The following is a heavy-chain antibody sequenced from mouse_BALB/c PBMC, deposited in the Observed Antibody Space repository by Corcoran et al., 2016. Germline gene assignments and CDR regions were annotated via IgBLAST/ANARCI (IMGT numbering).Heavy chain of an antibody. CDR1: GYTFTNYG. CDR2: INTYTGEP. V-gene: IGHV9-3-1*01. D-gene: IGHD2-4*01. CDR3: ARYDYDAWFAY. J-gene: IGHJ3*01. Sequence: QIQLVQSGPELKKPGETVKISCKASGYTFTNYGMNWVKQAPGKGLKWMGWINTYTGEPTYADDFKGRFAFSLETSASTAYLQINNLKNEDTATYFCARYDYDAWFAYWGQGTLVTVSA.